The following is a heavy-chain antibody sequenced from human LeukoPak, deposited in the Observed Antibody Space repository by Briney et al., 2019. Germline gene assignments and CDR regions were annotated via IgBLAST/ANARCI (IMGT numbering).Heavy chain of an antibody. D-gene: IGHD3-10*02. CDR3: ARVSVSYVFDY. CDR2: ITGSTSFT. V-gene: IGHV3-11*05. Sequence: GGSLRLSCAASGFTFSDYFMSWIRQAPGKGLEWVSYITGSTSFTNYADSVKGRFTISRDNAKYSLYLQINSLRAEDTAVYYCARVSVSYVFDYWGQGALVTVSS. J-gene: IGHJ4*02. CDR1: GFTFSDYF.